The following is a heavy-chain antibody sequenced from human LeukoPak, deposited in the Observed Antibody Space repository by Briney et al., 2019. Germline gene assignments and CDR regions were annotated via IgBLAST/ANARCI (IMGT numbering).Heavy chain of an antibody. Sequence: GGSLRLSCAASGFTFSSYAMSWVRQATGKGLEWVSAIGDSGGATNYADSVKGRFTISRDNSKNTLYLQMNGLRAEDTAVYYCAKRSCSGGSCNFDYWGQGTLVTVSS. CDR2: IGDSGGAT. CDR1: GFTFSSYA. CDR3: AKRSCSGGSCNFDY. J-gene: IGHJ4*02. D-gene: IGHD2-15*01. V-gene: IGHV3-23*01.